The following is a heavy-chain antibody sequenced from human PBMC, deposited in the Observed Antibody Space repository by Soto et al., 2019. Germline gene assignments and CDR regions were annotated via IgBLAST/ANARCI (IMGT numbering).Heavy chain of an antibody. CDR1: RFTFSDYY. CDR2: ISRDSSYT. Sequence: GGSLRLSCAASRFTFSDYYMSWIRQAPGKGLEWVSHISRDSSYTNYADSVKGRFTISRDNAKNSLYLQMNSLRDEDTAVYYCARESSSYNWFDPWGQGTLVTVSS. J-gene: IGHJ5*02. D-gene: IGHD6-13*01. CDR3: ARESSSYNWFDP. V-gene: IGHV3-11*06.